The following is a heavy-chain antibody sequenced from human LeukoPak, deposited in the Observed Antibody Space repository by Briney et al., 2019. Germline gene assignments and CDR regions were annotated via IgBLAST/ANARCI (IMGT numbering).Heavy chain of an antibody. CDR3: ARFELDSGGYASNFDS. J-gene: IGHJ4*02. D-gene: IGHD3-22*01. Sequence: GGSLRLSCAASGFTFSSYVMSWVRQAPGKGLEWVSGMSGSGGSTYYGDSVKGRFTISRDNSKNTLYLQMNSLRAEDTAVYYCARFELDSGGYASNFDSWGQGTLVTVSS. V-gene: IGHV3-23*02. CDR1: GFTFSSYV. CDR2: MSGSGGST.